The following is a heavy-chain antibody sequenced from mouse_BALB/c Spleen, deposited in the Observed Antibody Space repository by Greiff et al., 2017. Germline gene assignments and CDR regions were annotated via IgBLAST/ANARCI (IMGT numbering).Heavy chain of an antibody. J-gene: IGHJ3*01. CDR3: ARVLLSWFAY. D-gene: IGHD2-12*01. CDR2: ISYSGST. V-gene: IGHV3-2*02. CDR1: GYSITSDYA. Sequence: EVQLQESGPGLVKPSQSLSLTCTVTGYSITSDYAWNWIRQFPGNKLEWMGYISYSGSTSYNPSLKSRISITRDTSKNQFFLQLNSVTTEDTATYYCARVLLSWFAYWGQGTLVTVSA.